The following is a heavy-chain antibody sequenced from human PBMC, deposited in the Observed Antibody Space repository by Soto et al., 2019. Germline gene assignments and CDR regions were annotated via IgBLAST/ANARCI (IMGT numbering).Heavy chain of an antibody. CDR2: IYYSGTT. V-gene: IGHV4-59*08. CDR1: GGSISNYY. D-gene: IGHD2-15*01. Sequence: SETLSLTCTVSGGSISNYYWTWIRQPPGKGLQWIGYIYYSGTTNYNPSLKSRVTISVDTSKNQFSLKLSSVTAADTAVYYCARLCRGGSCYPRDYYYYYGMDVWGQGTTVTV. CDR3: ARLCRGGSCYPRDYYYYYGMDV. J-gene: IGHJ6*02.